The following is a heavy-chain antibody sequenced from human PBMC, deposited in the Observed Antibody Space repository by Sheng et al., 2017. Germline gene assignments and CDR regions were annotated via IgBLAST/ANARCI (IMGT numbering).Heavy chain of an antibody. V-gene: IGHV3-7*01. J-gene: IGHJ4*02. CDR1: GFTFSSYW. CDR2: IKQDGSEK. D-gene: IGHD5-12*01. CDR3: ASSLDIAPDDSEGH. Sequence: EVQLVESGGGLVQPGGSLRLSCAASGFTFSSYWMSWVRQAPGKGLELVANIKQDGSEKYYVDSVKGRFTISRDNAKNSLYLQMNSLRAEDTAVYYCASSLDIAPDDSEGHWGQGTLVTVSS.